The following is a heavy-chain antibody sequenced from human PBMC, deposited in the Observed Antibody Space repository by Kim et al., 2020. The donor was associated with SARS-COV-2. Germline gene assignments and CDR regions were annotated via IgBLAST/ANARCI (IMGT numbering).Heavy chain of an antibody. CDR2: ISTSSTYA. Sequence: GGSLRLSCAASGFTFTDYYMSWIRQVPGEGLEWVSYISTSSTYAKYSDSVKGRFTISRDNAANSLYLQMNSLRVEDTAVYYCAREGANGSRDYWGKGALV. D-gene: IGHD1-26*01. J-gene: IGHJ4*02. CDR1: GFTFTDYY. CDR3: AREGANGSRDY. V-gene: IGHV3-11*06.